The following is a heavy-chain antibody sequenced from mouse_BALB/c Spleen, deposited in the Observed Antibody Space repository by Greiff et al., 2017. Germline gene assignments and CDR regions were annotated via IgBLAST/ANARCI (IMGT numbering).Heavy chain of an antibody. V-gene: IGHV2-9*02. CDR1: GFSLTSYG. CDR3: AREEDYRYAMDY. CDR2: IWAGGST. J-gene: IGHJ4*01. D-gene: IGHD2-14*01. Sequence: VKLMESGPGLVAPSQSLSITCTVSGFSLTSYGVHWVRQPPGKGLEWLGVIWAGGSTNYNSALMSRLSISKDNSKSQVFLKMNSLQTDDTAMYYCAREEDYRYAMDYWGQGTSVTVSS.